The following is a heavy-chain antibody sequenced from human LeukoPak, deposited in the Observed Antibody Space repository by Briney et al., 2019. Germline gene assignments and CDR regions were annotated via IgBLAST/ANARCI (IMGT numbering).Heavy chain of an antibody. CDR3: AREGSGYTYGRGSYFDY. CDR1: GYTLTVYY. D-gene: IGHD5-18*01. J-gene: IGHJ4*01. Sequence: ASVKVSCKASGYTLTVYYIHWVRQAPGQGLEWMGRINPNSGDTNFAQKFQGRVTMTRDTSISTAYMDLSGLRPDDTAVYYCAREGSGYTYGRGSYFDYWGHGILVTVSS. CDR2: INPNSGDT. V-gene: IGHV1-2*06.